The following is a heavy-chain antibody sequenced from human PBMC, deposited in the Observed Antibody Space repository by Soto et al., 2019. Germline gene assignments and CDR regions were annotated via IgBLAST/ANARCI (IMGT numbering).Heavy chain of an antibody. CDR3: AGVIAVAGRNWFDP. J-gene: IGHJ5*02. D-gene: IGHD6-19*01. Sequence: SETLSLTCTVSGSSISSYYWSWIRQPPGKGLEWIGYIYYSGSTNYNPSLKSRVTISVDTSKNQFSLKLSSVTAADTAVYYCAGVIAVAGRNWFDPWGQGTLVTVSS. CDR2: IYYSGST. CDR1: GSSISSYY. V-gene: IGHV4-59*01.